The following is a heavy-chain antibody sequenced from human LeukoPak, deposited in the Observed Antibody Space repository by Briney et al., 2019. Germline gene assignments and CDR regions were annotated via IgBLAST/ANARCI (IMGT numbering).Heavy chain of an antibody. CDR1: GFTFGDYA. CDR2: IRSKAYGGTT. D-gene: IGHD5-18*01. Sequence: PGRSLRLSCTTSGFTFGDYAMSWVRQAPGKGLEWVGFIRSKAYGGTTEYAASAKGRFTISRDDSKSIAYLQMNSLKTEDTAVYHCARGSSYGYITDYWGQGTLVTVSS. J-gene: IGHJ4*02. CDR3: ARGSSYGYITDY. V-gene: IGHV3-49*04.